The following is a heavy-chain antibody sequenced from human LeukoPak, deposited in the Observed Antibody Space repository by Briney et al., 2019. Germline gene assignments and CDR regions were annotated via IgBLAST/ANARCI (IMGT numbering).Heavy chain of an antibody. Sequence: GGSLRLSCAASGFTFSSYSMIWVRQAPGKGLEWVSSISSSSSYIYYADSVKGRFTISRDNAKNSLYLQMNSLRAEDTAVYYCARDRTGTAVYWGQGTLVTVSS. CDR3: ARDRTGTAVY. J-gene: IGHJ4*02. D-gene: IGHD1-1*01. CDR2: ISSSSSYI. CDR1: GFTFSSYS. V-gene: IGHV3-21*01.